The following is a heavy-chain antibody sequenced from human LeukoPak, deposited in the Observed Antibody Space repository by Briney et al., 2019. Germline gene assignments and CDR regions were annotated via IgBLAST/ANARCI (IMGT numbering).Heavy chain of an antibody. CDR1: GGSISSYY. J-gene: IGHJ6*03. Sequence: PSETLSLTCTVSGGSISSYYWSWIRQPPGKGLEWIGYIYYSGSTNYSPSLKSRVTISVDTSKNQFSPKLSSVTAADTAVYYCARVGYCSGGSCYSLFPYYYYYYMDVWGKGTTVTISS. V-gene: IGHV4-59*01. D-gene: IGHD2-15*01. CDR2: IYYSGST. CDR3: ARVGYCSGGSCYSLFPYYYYYYMDV.